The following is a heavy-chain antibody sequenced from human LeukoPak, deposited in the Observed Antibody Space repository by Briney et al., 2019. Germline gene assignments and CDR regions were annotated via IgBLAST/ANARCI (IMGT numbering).Heavy chain of an antibody. Sequence: GGSLRLSCAASGFTVSNSYMSWVRQAPGKGLEWVSVLYSGGGAYYTDSVRGRFTISRDSSKNTLYLQMNSLRADDTAVYYCAKEYLSAFDIWGQGTMVTVSS. J-gene: IGHJ3*02. CDR1: GFTVSNSY. CDR3: AKEYLSAFDI. D-gene: IGHD2-2*02. V-gene: IGHV3-53*01. CDR2: LYSGGGA.